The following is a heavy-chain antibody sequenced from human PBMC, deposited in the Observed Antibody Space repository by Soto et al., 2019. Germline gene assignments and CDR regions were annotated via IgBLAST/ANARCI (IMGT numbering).Heavy chain of an antibody. Sequence: QVQLVQSGAEVKSAGSSVKVSCKASGDTLNFYSINWVRQAPGLGLEWVGRVNPILSMSNYAQRFQGRVTLTADTSTGTAYTELRSLRSEDTSIYYCASHYGSGYLAVDSLGPGALFNFS. CDR2: VNPILSMS. CDR3: ASHYGSGYLAVDS. CDR1: GDTLNFYS. J-gene: IGHJ5*01. D-gene: IGHD3-10*01. V-gene: IGHV1-69*02.